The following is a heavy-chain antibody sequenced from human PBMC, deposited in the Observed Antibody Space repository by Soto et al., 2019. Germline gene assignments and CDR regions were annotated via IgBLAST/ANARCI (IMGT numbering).Heavy chain of an antibody. CDR1: GFTFSGSA. CDR2: IRSKANSYAT. CDR3: TSPATDGGKWGDY. D-gene: IGHD2-15*01. J-gene: IGHJ4*02. V-gene: IGHV3-73*01. Sequence: PGGSLRLSCAASGFTFSGSAMHWVRQASGKGLEWVGRIRSKANSYATAYAASVKGRFTISRDDSKNTAYLQMNSLKTEDTAVYYCTSPATDGGKWGDYWGQGTLVTVSS.